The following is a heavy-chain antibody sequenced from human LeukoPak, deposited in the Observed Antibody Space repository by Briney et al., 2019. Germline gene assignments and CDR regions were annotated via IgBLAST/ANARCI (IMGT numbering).Heavy chain of an antibody. D-gene: IGHD3-22*01. CDR2: ISSSSSYI. J-gene: IGHJ3*01. CDR1: GFTFSSYS. CDR3: ARGPYYYDSSGDSGAFDF. V-gene: IGHV3-21*04. Sequence: GGSLRLSCAASGFTFSSYSMNWVRQAPGKGLEWVSSISSSSSYIYYADSVKGRFTISRDNAKNSLFLQMNTLRAEDTAVYYCARGPYYYDSSGDSGAFDFWGQGTVVTVSS.